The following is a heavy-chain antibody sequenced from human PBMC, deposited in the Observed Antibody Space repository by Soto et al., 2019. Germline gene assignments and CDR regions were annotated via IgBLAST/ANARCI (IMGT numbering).Heavy chain of an antibody. D-gene: IGHD2-8*01. J-gene: IGHJ2*01. Sequence: QIQVVQSEVEVKRPGASVRISCKASGYTLDNHAITWVLQAPGQGLEWMGWIGALLYNDATNYARKFQGRLTMARDTSPNTVYMALGSLRSDDTAIYYCARGTKGAGGWYFDLWGRGTLVVVSS. V-gene: IGHV1-18*01. CDR1: GYTLDNHA. CDR2: IGALLYNDAT. CDR3: ARGTKGAGGWYFDL.